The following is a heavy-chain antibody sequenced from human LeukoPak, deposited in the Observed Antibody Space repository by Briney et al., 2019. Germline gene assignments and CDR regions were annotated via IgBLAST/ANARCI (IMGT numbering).Heavy chain of an antibody. CDR2: IYYSGST. V-gene: IGHV4-39*07. Sequence: SETLSLTCTVSGGSISSSSYYWGWIRQPPGKGLEWIGSIYYSGSTYYNPSLKSRVTISVDTSKNQFSLKLSSVTAADTAVYYCVRVDIVVVVAARRRSCYFDYWGQGTLVTVSS. CDR3: VRVDIVVVVAARRRSCYFDY. J-gene: IGHJ4*02. D-gene: IGHD2-15*01. CDR1: GGSISSSSYY.